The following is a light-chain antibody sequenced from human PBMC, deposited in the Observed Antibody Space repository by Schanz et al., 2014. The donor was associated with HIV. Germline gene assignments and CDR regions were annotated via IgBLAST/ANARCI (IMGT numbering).Light chain of an antibody. CDR1: QSVKSNF. CDR3: QQYGSPPWT. CDR2: GAS. Sequence: EIVMTQSPATLSVSPGERGTLSCRASQSVKSNFIGWYQQKPGQAPRLLIFGASNRATGIPDRFSGGVSGTDFTLTISRVEPEDYAVYYCQQYGSPPWTFGQGTKVEV. J-gene: IGKJ1*01. V-gene: IGKV3-20*01.